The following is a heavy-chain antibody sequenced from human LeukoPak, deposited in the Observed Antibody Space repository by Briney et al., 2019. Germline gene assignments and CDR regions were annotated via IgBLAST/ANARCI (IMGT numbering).Heavy chain of an antibody. CDR3: AKDHMGEGDGYTHDAFDI. J-gene: IGHJ3*02. Sequence: SLRLSCAASRFTFDDYAMHWVRQAPGKGLEWVSGISWNSGSIGYADSVKGRFTISRDNAKNSLYLQMNSLRAEDTALYYCAKDHMGEGDGYTHDAFDIWGQGTMVTVSS. CDR2: ISWNSGSI. CDR1: RFTFDDYA. D-gene: IGHD5-24*01. V-gene: IGHV3-9*01.